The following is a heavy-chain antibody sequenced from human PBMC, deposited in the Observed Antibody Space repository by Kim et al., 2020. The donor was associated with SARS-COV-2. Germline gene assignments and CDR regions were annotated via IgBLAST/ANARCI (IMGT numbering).Heavy chain of an antibody. CDR2: FDPEDGET. Sequence: ASVKVSCKVSGYTLTELSMHWMRQAPGKGLEWMGGFDPEDGETIYAQKFQGRVTMTEDTSTDTAYMELSSLRSEDTAVYYCATSTSITGTRAIYYYYYGMDVWGQGTTVTVSS. V-gene: IGHV1-24*01. D-gene: IGHD1-7*01. J-gene: IGHJ6*02. CDR1: GYTLTELS. CDR3: ATSTSITGTRAIYYYYYGMDV.